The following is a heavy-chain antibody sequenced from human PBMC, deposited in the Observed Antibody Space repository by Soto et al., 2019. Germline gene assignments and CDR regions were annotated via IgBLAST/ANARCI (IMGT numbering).Heavy chain of an antibody. J-gene: IGHJ6*02. D-gene: IGHD1-7*01. Sequence: QVQLVESGGGVVQPGRSLRLSCAASGFTFSSYAMHWVRQAPGKGLEWVAVISYDGSNKYYADSVKGRFTISRDNSKNTLYLQMNSLRAEDTAVYYCARDGFGTMPTEYYYYYGMDVWGQGTTVTVSS. V-gene: IGHV3-30-3*01. CDR1: GFTFSSYA. CDR3: ARDGFGTMPTEYYYYYGMDV. CDR2: ISYDGSNK.